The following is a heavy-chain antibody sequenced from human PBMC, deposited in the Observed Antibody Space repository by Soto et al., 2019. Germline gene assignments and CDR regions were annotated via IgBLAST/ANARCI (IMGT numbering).Heavy chain of an antibody. Sequence: SVKVSCKASGGTFSSYAISWVRQAPGQGLEWMGGIIPIFGTANYAQKFQGRVTITADESTSTAYMELSSLRSEDTAVYYCARDRIAVAGYYYYGMDVWGQGTTVTV. CDR1: GGTFSSYA. D-gene: IGHD6-19*01. CDR2: IIPIFGTA. CDR3: ARDRIAVAGYYYYGMDV. J-gene: IGHJ6*02. V-gene: IGHV1-69*13.